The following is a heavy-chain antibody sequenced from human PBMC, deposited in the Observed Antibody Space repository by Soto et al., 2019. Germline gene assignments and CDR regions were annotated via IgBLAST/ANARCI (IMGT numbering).Heavy chain of an antibody. CDR2: IYSDGST. CDR1: GFTVSGNY. D-gene: IGHD1-26*01. Sequence: GGSLRLSCAASGFTVSGNYMSWVRQAPGKGLECVSVIYSDGSTYYADSVKGRFTISRDNAKNTLYLQMNSLRAEDTAVYYCVREDIGVGLDQWGLGTPVTGSS. V-gene: IGHV3-53*01. J-gene: IGHJ4*02. CDR3: VREDIGVGLDQ.